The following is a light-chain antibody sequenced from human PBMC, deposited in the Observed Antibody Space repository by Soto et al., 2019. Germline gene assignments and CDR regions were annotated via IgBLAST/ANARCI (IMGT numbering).Light chain of an antibody. CDR3: QQYGSSSPWT. CDR1: QSLSSW. Sequence: DIQMTQSPSTLSASVGDRVTITCRASQSLSSWLAWYQQKPGRAPKLLIYKASSLETGVPSRFSGSGSGTEFTLIISSLQPDDFASYYCQQYGSSSPWTFGPGTKVEIK. CDR2: KAS. V-gene: IGKV1-5*03. J-gene: IGKJ1*01.